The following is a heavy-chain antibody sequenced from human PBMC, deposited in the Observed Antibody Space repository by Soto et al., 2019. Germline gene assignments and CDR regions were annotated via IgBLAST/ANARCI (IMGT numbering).Heavy chain of an antibody. CDR3: ARGRGFVLMVYAIGSYYGMDV. D-gene: IGHD2-8*01. V-gene: IGHV3-30-3*01. CDR2: ISYDGSNK. CDR1: GFTSSSYP. Sequence: PGGSLRLSCAASGFTSSSYPMHWVRQAPGKGREWVAVISYDGSNKYYADSVKGRFTISRDNSKNTLYLQMNSLRAEDTAVYYCARGRGFVLMVYAIGSYYGMDVWGQGTTVTVSS. J-gene: IGHJ6*02.